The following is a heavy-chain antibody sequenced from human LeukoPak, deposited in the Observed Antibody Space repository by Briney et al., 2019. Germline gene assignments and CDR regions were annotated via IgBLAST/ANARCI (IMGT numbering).Heavy chain of an antibody. D-gene: IGHD3-3*01. CDR2: ITPDGTST. J-gene: IGHJ3*01. CDR1: GFTFSTYW. CDR3: ARGAFGVYAFDL. V-gene: IGHV3-74*01. Sequence: GGSLRLFCAASGFTFSTYWMHWVRQAPGKGLVWVSRITPDGTSTTYADSVKGRFTISRDNAKNTLYVQMNSLRAEDTAVYYCARGAFGVYAFDLWGQGTMVTVSS.